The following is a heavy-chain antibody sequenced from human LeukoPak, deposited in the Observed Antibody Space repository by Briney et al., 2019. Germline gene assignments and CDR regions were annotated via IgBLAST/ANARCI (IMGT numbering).Heavy chain of an antibody. V-gene: IGHV4-59*01. CDR3: ASPGYSSGWYYFDH. CDR1: GGSISSYY. CDR2: IYYSGST. Sequence: SETLSLTCTVSGGSISSYYWSWIRQPPGKGLEWIGYIYYSGSTNYNPSLKSRVTISVDTSKNQFSLKLSSVTAADTAVYYCASPGYSSGWYYFDHWGQGTLVTVSS. J-gene: IGHJ4*02. D-gene: IGHD6-19*01.